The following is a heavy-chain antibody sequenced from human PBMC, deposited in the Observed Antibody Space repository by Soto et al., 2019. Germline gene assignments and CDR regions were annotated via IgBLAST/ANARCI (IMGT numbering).Heavy chain of an antibody. J-gene: IGHJ6*02. CDR1: GGSISSYY. V-gene: IGHV4-59*12. D-gene: IGHD3-3*01. CDR3: ARDQAEKNFSGGSPGMDV. Sequence: PSETLSLTCTVSGGSISSYYWIWIRQPPGKGLEWIGYIYYSGSTNYNPSLKSRVTISVDTSKNQFSLKLSSVTAADTAVYYCARDQAEKNFSGGSPGMDVWGQGTTVTVSS. CDR2: IYYSGST.